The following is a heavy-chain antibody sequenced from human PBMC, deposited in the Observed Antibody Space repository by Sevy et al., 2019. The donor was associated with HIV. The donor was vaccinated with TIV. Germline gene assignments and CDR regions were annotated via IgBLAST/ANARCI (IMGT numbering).Heavy chain of an antibody. Sequence: SETLSLTCTVSGGSINSDHWNWIRQPPGKGLEWIGYVYYTGGTNYNPSLKNRVTISVERTKNQFSLKLTSVTAADTAVYDCARQNDFDIWGQGTMVTVSS. V-gene: IGHV4-59*08. J-gene: IGHJ3*02. CDR2: VYYTGGT. CDR1: GGSINSDH. CDR3: ARQNDFDI.